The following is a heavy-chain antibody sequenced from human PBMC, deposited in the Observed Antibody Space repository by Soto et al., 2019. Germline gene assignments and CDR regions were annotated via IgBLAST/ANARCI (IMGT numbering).Heavy chain of an antibody. CDR2: ISVYHGNT. V-gene: IGHV1-18*01. D-gene: IGHD2-15*01. CDR1: GYTFGKSG. CDR3: AKDCSGASRGFDI. Sequence: QVQLVQPGTEVKKPGASVKVSCKASGYTFGKSGISWVRQAPGQGLEWVGWISVYHGNTVHAQKLRGRVNMTTDTSTSTAYMEMGSRKSDDTAIYYGAKDCSGASRGFDIWGQGTLVTVSS. J-gene: IGHJ4*02.